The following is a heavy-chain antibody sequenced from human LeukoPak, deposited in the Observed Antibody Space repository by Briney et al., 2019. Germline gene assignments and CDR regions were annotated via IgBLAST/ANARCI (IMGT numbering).Heavy chain of an antibody. Sequence: GGSLRLSCAASGFTFSSYSMNWVRQAPGKGLEWVSSISSSSSYIYSADSVKGRFTISRDNAKNSLYLQMNSLRAEDTAVYYCARAAYCSSTSCYGSDIWGQRTMVTVSS. D-gene: IGHD2-2*01. V-gene: IGHV3-21*01. CDR3: ARAAYCSSTSCYGSDI. CDR1: GFTFSSYS. J-gene: IGHJ3*02. CDR2: ISSSSSYI.